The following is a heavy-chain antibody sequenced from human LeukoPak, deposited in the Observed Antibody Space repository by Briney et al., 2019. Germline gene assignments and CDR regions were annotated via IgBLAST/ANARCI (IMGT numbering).Heavy chain of an antibody. CDR1: GFTFDDYA. CDR2: ISWNSGSI. V-gene: IGHV3-9*01. D-gene: IGHD3-22*01. J-gene: IGHJ3*02. Sequence: GGSLRLSCAASGFTFDDYATHWVRQAPGKGLEWVSGISWNSGSIGYADSVKGRCTISRDNLKNVLYLQMNSLKVEDTALYYCARGLFLSGYLDAFDIWGQGTVVTVSS. CDR3: ARGLFLSGYLDAFDI.